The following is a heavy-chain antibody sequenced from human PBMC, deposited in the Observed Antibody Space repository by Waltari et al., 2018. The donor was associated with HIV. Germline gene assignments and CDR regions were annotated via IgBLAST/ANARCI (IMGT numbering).Heavy chain of an antibody. Sequence: EVHLVGSGVGLVQSGGSLRLSCTASEAASSGDSMNWVRQAPGKGLEWSSYISSRHSTMLYSDSVKGRVTISRDNAKNSLYLEMTNLRVEETAVYYCATDFWSGHPDYWGQGTLVTVSS. V-gene: IGHV3-48*01. D-gene: IGHD3-3*01. J-gene: IGHJ4*02. CDR3: ATDFWSGHPDY. CDR2: ISSRHSTM. CDR1: EAASSGDS.